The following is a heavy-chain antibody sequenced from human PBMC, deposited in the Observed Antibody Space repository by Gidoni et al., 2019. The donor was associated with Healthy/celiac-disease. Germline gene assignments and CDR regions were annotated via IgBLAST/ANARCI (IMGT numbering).Heavy chain of an antibody. V-gene: IGHV3-30*01. CDR3: ARTTSIAAADYSFDY. CDR2: ISYDGSNK. D-gene: IGHD6-13*01. CDR1: GFTFSSYA. Sequence: QVQLVESGGGEVQPGRSLRLSCAASGFTFSSYAMHWVRQAPGKGLEWVAVISYDGSNKYYADSVKGRFTISRDNSKNTLYLQMNSLRAEDTAVYYCARTTSIAAADYSFDYWGQGTLVTVSS. J-gene: IGHJ4*02.